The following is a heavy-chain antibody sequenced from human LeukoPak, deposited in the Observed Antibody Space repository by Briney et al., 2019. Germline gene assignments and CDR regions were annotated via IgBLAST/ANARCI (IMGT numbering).Heavy chain of an antibody. CDR3: ARHRSGSGWLDAFDI. CDR2: INAGNGNT. J-gene: IGHJ3*02. D-gene: IGHD6-19*01. CDR1: GYTFTSYA. Sequence: ASVKVSCKASGYTFTSYAMHWVRQAPGQRLEWMGWINAGNGNTKYSQKFQGRVTITRDTSASTAYMELSSLRSEGTAVYYCARHRSGSGWLDAFDIWGQGTMVTVSS. V-gene: IGHV1-3*01.